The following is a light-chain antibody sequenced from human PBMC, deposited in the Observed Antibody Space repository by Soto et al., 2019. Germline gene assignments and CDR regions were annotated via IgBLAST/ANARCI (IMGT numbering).Light chain of an antibody. CDR1: QSVNSK. Sequence: EIVMTQSPATRSFSPGERATLSCSASQSVNSKLAWYQQKPGRAPRLLIYGASTRATGIPARFSGSGSGTEFTLTISSLQSEDFAVYYCQQYNNWWTFGQGTKVEIK. CDR2: GAS. J-gene: IGKJ1*01. V-gene: IGKV3-15*01. CDR3: QQYNNWWT.